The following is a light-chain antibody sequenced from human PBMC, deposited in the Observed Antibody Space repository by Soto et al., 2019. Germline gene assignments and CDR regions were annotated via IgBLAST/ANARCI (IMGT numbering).Light chain of an antibody. J-gene: IGLJ2*01. Sequence: QSALTQPRSVSGSPGQSVTISCTGTSSDVGGNKYVSWYRQHPGKAPKLVIYDVSKRPSGVPDRFSGSKSGNTASLTISGLQPEDEADYYCCSYAGSYAVFGGGTKVTVL. CDR2: DVS. CDR3: CSYAGSYAV. CDR1: SSDVGGNKY. V-gene: IGLV2-11*01.